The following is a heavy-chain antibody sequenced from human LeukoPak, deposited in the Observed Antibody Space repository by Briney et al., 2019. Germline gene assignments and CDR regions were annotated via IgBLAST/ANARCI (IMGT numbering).Heavy chain of an antibody. D-gene: IGHD5-24*01. CDR1: GMTFSDYS. Sequence: PGGSLRLSCEGFGMTFSDYSMNWVRQAPGKGLGWISFISSGGSTIYYAGSVKGRFTISRDNARNTLSLEMNSLRGDDTALYYCAGVDGTFSHNFYMDVWGKGSTVTVSS. CDR3: AGVDGTFSHNFYMDV. V-gene: IGHV3-48*04. CDR2: ISSGGSTI. J-gene: IGHJ6*03.